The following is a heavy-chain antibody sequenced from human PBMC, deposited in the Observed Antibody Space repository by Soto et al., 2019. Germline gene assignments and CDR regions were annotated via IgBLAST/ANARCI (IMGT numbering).Heavy chain of an antibody. CDR1: GYTLTELS. CDR2: FDPEDGET. D-gene: IGHD3-22*01. J-gene: IGHJ3*02. Sequence: ASVKVSCKVSGYTLTELSMHWVRQAPGKGLEWMGGFDPEDGETIYAQKFQGRVTMTEDTSTDTAYMELSSLRSEDTAVYYCAKAGGGYQPFYDVFDIGGKGTMVPVS. V-gene: IGHV1-24*01. CDR3: AKAGGGYQPFYDVFDI.